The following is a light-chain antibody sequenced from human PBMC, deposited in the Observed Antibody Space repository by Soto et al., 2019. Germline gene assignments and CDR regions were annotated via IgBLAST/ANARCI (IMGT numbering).Light chain of an antibody. J-gene: IGKJ1*01. CDR1: QSISSW. Sequence: DIQMTQSPSTLSASVGDRVTITCRASQSISSWLAWYQQKPGKAPKLLIYDASSLESGVPSRFSGSGSGTDFTLTISSLQSEDFAVYFCQQYHIWPSWTFGQGTKVDI. CDR2: DAS. V-gene: IGKV1-5*01. CDR3: QQYHIWPSWT.